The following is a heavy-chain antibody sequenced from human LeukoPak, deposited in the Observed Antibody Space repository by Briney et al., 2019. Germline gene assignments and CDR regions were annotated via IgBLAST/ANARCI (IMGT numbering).Heavy chain of an antibody. V-gene: IGHV3-23*01. J-gene: IGHJ4*02. CDR2: ISGSGGST. Sequence: GESLRLSCAASAFTFRSYAMIWVRQAPGKGLEWVSGISGSGGSTYYSDSAKGRFTISRDNSNNTLYLQMNSLRAEDTAVYYCAKGAASRGYTYVANWGQGTLVTVSS. CDR3: AKGAASRGYTYVAN. CDR1: AFTFRSYA. D-gene: IGHD5-18*01.